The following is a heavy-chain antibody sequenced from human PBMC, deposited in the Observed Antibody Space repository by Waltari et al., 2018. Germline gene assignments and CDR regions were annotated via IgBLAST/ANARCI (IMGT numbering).Heavy chain of an antibody. Sequence: QVQLVQSGAEVKKPGASVKVSCKVSGYTLTDLSMHWVRQAPGKGLEWMGGFDTEEVETSYAQKVQGRVTMTADTATDTAYMELSSLRSEDTAVYYCATCPRGWYPYYYGMDVWGQGTTVTVSS. CDR2: FDTEEVET. V-gene: IGHV1-24*01. CDR3: ATCPRGWYPYYYGMDV. CDR1: GYTLTDLS. J-gene: IGHJ6*02. D-gene: IGHD6-19*01.